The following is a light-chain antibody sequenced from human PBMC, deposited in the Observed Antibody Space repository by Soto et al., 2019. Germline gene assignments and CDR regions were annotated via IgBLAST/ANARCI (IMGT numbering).Light chain of an antibody. CDR3: QQYGSSSWT. CDR2: ATS. Sequence: EIVLTQAPGTLPLSPGQRATLSCRASQSVSSSYLAWYQQKPGQPPRRVMYATSSRATGIPARFSGSGSGSDFALTISRLEPGDFAVYYCQQYGSSSWTFGQGAKVDLK. V-gene: IGKV3-20*01. CDR1: QSVSSSY. J-gene: IGKJ1*01.